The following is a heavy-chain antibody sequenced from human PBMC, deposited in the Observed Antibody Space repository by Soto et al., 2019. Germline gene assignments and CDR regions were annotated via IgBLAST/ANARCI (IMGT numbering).Heavy chain of an antibody. CDR1: GGTFSSYA. V-gene: IGHV1-69*12. D-gene: IGHD3-22*01. J-gene: IGHJ1*01. CDR2: IIPIFGTA. CDR3: ARDLTYYYDSSGPKGFFQH. Sequence: QVQLVQSGAEVKKPGSSVKVSCKASGGTFSSYAISWVRQAPGQGLEWMGGIIPIFGTANYAQKFQGRVTITADESTSTAYMELSSLRSEDTAVYYCARDLTYYYDSSGPKGFFQHWGQGTLVTVSS.